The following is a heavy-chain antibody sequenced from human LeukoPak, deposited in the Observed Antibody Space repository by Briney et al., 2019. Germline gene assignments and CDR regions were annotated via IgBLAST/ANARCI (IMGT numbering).Heavy chain of an antibody. V-gene: IGHV3-33*01. CDR1: GFTFSSYG. J-gene: IGHJ4*02. Sequence: PGGSLRLSCAASGFTFSSYGMHWVRQAPGMGLEWVAVIWYDGSNKYYADSVKGRFTISRDNSKNTLYLQMNSLRAEDTAVYYCARDDGPYSSSHGPAVYWGQGTLVTVSS. CDR2: IWYDGSNK. D-gene: IGHD6-13*01. CDR3: ARDDGPYSSSHGPAVY.